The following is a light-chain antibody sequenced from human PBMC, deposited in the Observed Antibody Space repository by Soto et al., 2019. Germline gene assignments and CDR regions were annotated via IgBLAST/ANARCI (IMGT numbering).Light chain of an antibody. CDR1: QSISSY. V-gene: IGKV1-39*01. Sequence: DIQMTQSPSSLSASVGDRVTITCRASQSISSYLNWYQQKPGKAPKLLIYAASSLQSGVPSRFSGSGSGTDLTLTIRSLHPEDFATYYCQHSYSTTWTFGQGTKVEIK. J-gene: IGKJ1*01. CDR3: QHSYSTTWT. CDR2: AAS.